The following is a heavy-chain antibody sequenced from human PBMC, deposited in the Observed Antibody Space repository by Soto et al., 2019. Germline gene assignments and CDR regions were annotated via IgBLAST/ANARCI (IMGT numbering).Heavy chain of an antibody. V-gene: IGHV5-51*01. CDR1: GYSFTSYW. J-gene: IGHJ6*02. CDR2: IYPGDSDT. D-gene: IGHD3-9*01. Sequence: GESLKISCKGSGYSFTSYWIGWVRQMPGKGPEWMGIIYPGDSDTRYSPSFQGQVTISADKSISTAYLQWSSLKASDTAMYYCARQTNILTGYENYGMDVWGQGTTVTSP. CDR3: ARQTNILTGYENYGMDV.